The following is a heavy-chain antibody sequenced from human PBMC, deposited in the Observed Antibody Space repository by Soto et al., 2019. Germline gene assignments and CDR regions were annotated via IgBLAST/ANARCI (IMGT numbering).Heavy chain of an antibody. CDR1: GGSISSSSYY. D-gene: IGHD4-17*01. V-gene: IGHV4-39*01. J-gene: IGHJ4*02. CDR2: IYYSGST. CDR3: AGGYSYRNYYGDYSPHDY. Sequence: QLQLQESGPGLVKPSETLSLTCTVSGGSISSSSYYWGWIRQPPGKGLEWIGSIYYSGSTYYNPSLKSRVTISVDTSKNQFSLKLSSVTAADTAVYYCAGGYSYRNYYGDYSPHDYWGQGTLVTVSS.